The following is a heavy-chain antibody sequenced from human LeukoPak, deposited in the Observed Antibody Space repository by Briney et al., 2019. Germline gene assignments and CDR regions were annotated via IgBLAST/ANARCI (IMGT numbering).Heavy chain of an antibody. V-gene: IGHV3-9*01. CDR3: AKGGYSGYAYFDY. CDR1: GFTFDDYA. Sequence: GGSLTLSCAVSGFTFDDYAMHWVRHAPGRGLEWVSGISWNSGSIGYADSVKGRFTISRDNAKNSLYLQMNSLRAEDTALYYCAKGGYSGYAYFDYWGQGTLVTVSS. D-gene: IGHD5-12*01. CDR2: ISWNSGSI. J-gene: IGHJ4*02.